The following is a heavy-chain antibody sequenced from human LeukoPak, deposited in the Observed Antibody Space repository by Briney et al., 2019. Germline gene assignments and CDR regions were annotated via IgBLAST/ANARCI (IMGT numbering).Heavy chain of an antibody. D-gene: IGHD6-13*01. J-gene: IGHJ5*02. CDR3: ARLIAAAGKVWFDP. V-gene: IGHV3-21*01. Sequence: GRSLRLSCAASGFTFSNYAMNWVRQAPGKGLEWVSSISSSSSYIYYADSVKGRFTISRDNAKNSLYLQMNSLRADDTAVYYCARLIAAAGKVWFDPWGQGTLVTVSS. CDR1: GFTFSNYA. CDR2: ISSSSSYI.